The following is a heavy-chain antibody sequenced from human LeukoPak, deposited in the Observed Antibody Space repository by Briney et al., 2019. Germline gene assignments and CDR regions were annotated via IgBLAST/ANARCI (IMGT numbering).Heavy chain of an antibody. J-gene: IGHJ4*02. CDR1: GFTFSNSV. CDR2: ISTSGGTT. D-gene: IGHD7-27*01. Sequence: PGGSLRLSCAASGFTFSNSVMSWVRQAPGKGLEWVSTISTSGGTTYYADSVKGRFTISRDKSKNTLYLQMNSLRVEDTAGYYCAKDGDWGQGTLVTVSS. V-gene: IGHV3-23*01. CDR3: AKDGD.